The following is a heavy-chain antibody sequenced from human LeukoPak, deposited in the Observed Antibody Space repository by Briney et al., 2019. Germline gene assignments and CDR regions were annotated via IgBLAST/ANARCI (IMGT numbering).Heavy chain of an antibody. J-gene: IGHJ6*04. CDR3: AKDRGYSSSWYILDV. CDR2: ISGSGGST. CDR1: GFTFCSDA. D-gene: IGHD6-13*01. Sequence: PGGSLRLSCAASGFTFCSDAMSWVRQAPGKGLEWVSAISGSGGSTYYADSVKGRFTISRDNSKNTLYLQMNSLRAEDTAVYYCAKDRGYSSSWYILDVWGKGTTVTVSS. V-gene: IGHV3-23*01.